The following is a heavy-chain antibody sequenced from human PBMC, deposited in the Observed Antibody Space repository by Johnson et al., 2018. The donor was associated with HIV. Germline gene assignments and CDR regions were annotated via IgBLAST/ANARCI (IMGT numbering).Heavy chain of an antibody. CDR3: VKDVGEGYHRWGVLDV. V-gene: IGHV3-13*01. J-gene: IGHJ3*01. CDR2: MGTAGDR. D-gene: IGHD3-10*01. CDR1: GFTFSNSD. Sequence: EKLVESGGGVVQPGGSLTLSFAASGFTFSNSDMHWVRQPTGQGLEWVSGMGTAGDRHYADSVNGRFTVSRDNSKNTMYLQMTSMRAEDAAVYYCVKDVGEGYHRWGVLDVWGQGTMVTVSS.